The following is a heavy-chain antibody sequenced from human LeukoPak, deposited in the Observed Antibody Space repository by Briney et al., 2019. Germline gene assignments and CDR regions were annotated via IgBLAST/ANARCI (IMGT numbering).Heavy chain of an antibody. D-gene: IGHD4-11*01. CDR1: GFSISSFW. V-gene: IGHV3-74*01. CDR2: INSDGSSI. Sequence: PGGSLRLSCAASGFSISSFWMHWVRQAPGKGVVWVARINSDGSSITYVDFVKGRFAISRDNAKNTFHLQMNSLTDDDTAVYYCARGAYSFDYWGQGTLVTVSS. CDR3: ARGAYSFDY. J-gene: IGHJ4*02.